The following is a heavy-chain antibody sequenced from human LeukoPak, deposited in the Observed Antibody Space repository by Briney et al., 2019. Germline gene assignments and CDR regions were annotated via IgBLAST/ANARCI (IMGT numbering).Heavy chain of an antibody. V-gene: IGHV1-69*05. J-gene: IGHJ4*02. CDR2: IIPIFGTA. Sequence: SVTVSCKASGGTFSSYAISWVRQAPGQGLEWMGGIIPIFGTANYAQKFQGRVTITTDESTSTAYMELSSLRSEDTAVYYCARGAYSNYVFDYWGQGTLVTVSS. D-gene: IGHD4-11*01. CDR3: ARGAYSNYVFDY. CDR1: GGTFSSYA.